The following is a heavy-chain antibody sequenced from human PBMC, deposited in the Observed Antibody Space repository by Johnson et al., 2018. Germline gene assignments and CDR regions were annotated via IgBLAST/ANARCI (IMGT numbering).Heavy chain of an antibody. CDR2: ISSSGSNI. D-gene: IGHD2-8*02. CDR1: GFTFSSYA. V-gene: IGHV3-48*03. J-gene: IGHJ6*03. Sequence: VQLVQSGGGLVQPGGSLRLSCAASGFTFSSYAMSWVRQVPGKGPEWVSNISSSGSNIYYADSVKGRFTISRDNAKNSLYLQMNSLRAEDTAVYYCARSSWSAMDGWGKGTTVTVSS. CDR3: ARSSWSAMDG.